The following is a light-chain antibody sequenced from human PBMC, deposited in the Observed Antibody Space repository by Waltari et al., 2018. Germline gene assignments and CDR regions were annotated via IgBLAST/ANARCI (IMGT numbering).Light chain of an antibody. V-gene: IGLV2-23*01. CDR3: CSYAGSSTWV. CDR1: SSDVGTYNL. Sequence: QSALTQPASVSGSPGQSITISCTGTSSDVGTYNLVSCYQQHPGKAPKLMIYEGSKRPSGVSNRFSGSKSGHTAFLTISGLQAEDEADYSCCSYAGSSTWVFGGGTKLTVL. CDR2: EGS. J-gene: IGLJ3*02.